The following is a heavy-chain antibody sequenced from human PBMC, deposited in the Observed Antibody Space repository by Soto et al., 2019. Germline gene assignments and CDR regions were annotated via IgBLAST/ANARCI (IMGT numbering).Heavy chain of an antibody. CDR3: ASGRTSRSPRYGMND. Sequence: GGSLRLSCGASGFTFSSYSMNWVRQAPGKGLEWVSSISSSSSYIYYADSVKGRFTISRDNAKNSLYLQMNSLRAKDTAVYYCASGRTSRSPRYGMNDWGQGTTVTVSS. V-gene: IGHV3-21*01. CDR2: ISSSSSYI. J-gene: IGHJ6*01. CDR1: GFTFSSYS. D-gene: IGHD2-15*01.